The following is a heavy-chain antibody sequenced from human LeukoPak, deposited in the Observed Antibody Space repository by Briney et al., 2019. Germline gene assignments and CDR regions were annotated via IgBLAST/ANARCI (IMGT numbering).Heavy chain of an antibody. D-gene: IGHD3-16*01. CDR2: VYYNGST. CDR3: ARQRSGLGRPLCFFDY. V-gene: IGHV4-39*01. Sequence: SETLSLTCTVTGGSISSSSFLWGWIRQPPGKELEWIGSVYYNGSTYQNPSLKNRITMSVDTSTNQFSLKVTSMTAADTALYFCARQRSGLGRPLCFFDYWGLGSLDTFSS. CDR1: GGSISSSSFL. J-gene: IGHJ4*02.